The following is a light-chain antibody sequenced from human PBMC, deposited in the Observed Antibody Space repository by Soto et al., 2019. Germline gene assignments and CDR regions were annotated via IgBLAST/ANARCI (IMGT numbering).Light chain of an antibody. Sequence: DIQMTQSPSTLSATSGDRVTNTCRASQSISGWLAWYQFKPGKAPKLRIYDASNLDSGVPSRFSGSGSGTEFSLTISNLQPDDCATYYCQQYENYWTFGQGTKVDIK. J-gene: IGKJ1*01. CDR2: DAS. CDR3: QQYENYWT. CDR1: QSISGW. V-gene: IGKV1-5*01.